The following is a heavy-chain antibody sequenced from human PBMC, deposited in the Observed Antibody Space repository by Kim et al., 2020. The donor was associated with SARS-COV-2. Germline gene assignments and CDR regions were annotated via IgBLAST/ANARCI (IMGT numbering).Heavy chain of an antibody. CDR1: GGSFSGYY. CDR2: INHSGST. Sequence: SETLSLTCAVYGGSFSGYYWSWIRQPPGKGLEWIGEINHSGSTNYNPSLKSRVTISVDTSKNQFSLKLSSVTAADTAVYYCARGRLYSSSWYRPFFDYWG. V-gene: IGHV4-34*01. D-gene: IGHD6-13*01. CDR3: ARGRLYSSSWYRPFFDY. J-gene: IGHJ4*01.